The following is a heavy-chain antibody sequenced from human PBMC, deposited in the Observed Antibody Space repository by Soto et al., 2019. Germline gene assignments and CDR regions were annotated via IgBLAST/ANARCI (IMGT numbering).Heavy chain of an antibody. CDR3: ARVLVFYGGFDP. D-gene: IGHD2-21*02. V-gene: IGHV1-69*02. CDR1: GGTFSSYT. J-gene: IGHJ5*02. Sequence: GASVKVSSKASGGTFSSYTISWVRQAPGQGLEWMGRIIPILGIANYAQKFQGRVTITADKSTSTAYMELSSLRAEDTAVYYCARVLVFYGGFDPWGQGTLVTVSS. CDR2: IIPILGIA.